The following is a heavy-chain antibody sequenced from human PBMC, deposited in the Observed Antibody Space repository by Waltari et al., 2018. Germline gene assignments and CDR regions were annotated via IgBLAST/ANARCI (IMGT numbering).Heavy chain of an antibody. CDR2: CSWKRGSI. D-gene: IGHD3-3*01. CDR1: GFTFDDYA. Sequence: EVQLVESGGGLVQPGRSLRLSCAASGFTFDDYAMHWVRQAPGQGLEWVSGCSWKRGSIGYADSVKGRFTISRDNAKNSLYLQMNRLRAEDTALYYCAKDKESSFGVAPFDSWGQGTTVTVSS. CDR3: AKDKESSFGVAPFDS. J-gene: IGHJ4*03. V-gene: IGHV3-9*01.